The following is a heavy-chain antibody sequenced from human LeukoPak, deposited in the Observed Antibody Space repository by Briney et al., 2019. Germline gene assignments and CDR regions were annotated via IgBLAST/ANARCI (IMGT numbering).Heavy chain of an antibody. CDR1: GGSISSSSYY. J-gene: IGHJ5*02. Sequence: SETLSLTCTVSGGSISSSSYYWGWIRQPPGKGLEWIGSIYCSGSTYYNPSLKSRVTISVDTSKNQFSLKLSSVTAADTAVYYCASLYDTLTGYYRRYNWFDPWGQGTLVTVSS. D-gene: IGHD3-9*01. V-gene: IGHV4-39*07. CDR2: IYCSGST. CDR3: ASLYDTLTGYYRRYNWFDP.